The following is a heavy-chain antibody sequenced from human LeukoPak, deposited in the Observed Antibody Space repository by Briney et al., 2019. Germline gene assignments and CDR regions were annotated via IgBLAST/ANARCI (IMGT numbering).Heavy chain of an antibody. D-gene: IGHD5-24*01. CDR3: ARNAGRDGYNRLDY. CDR1: GGSISSGDYY. Sequence: PSETLSLTCTVSGGSISSGDYYWSWIRQPPGKGLEWIGYIYYSGSTYYNPSLKSRVTISVDTSKSQFSLKLSSVTAADTAVYYCARNAGRDGYNRLDYWGQGTLVTVSS. CDR2: IYYSGST. J-gene: IGHJ4*02. V-gene: IGHV4-30-4*08.